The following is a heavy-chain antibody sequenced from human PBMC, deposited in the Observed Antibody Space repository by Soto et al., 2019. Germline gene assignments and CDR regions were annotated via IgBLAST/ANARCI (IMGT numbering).Heavy chain of an antibody. J-gene: IGHJ4*02. CDR3: ARGPSSSSWYHFDY. Sequence: SETLSLTCTVSGDSISTSYWTWIRQSPGKELEWIGYIYNIGSTNYNPSLKSRVTISVDTSKNQFSLKLSSVTAADTAVYYCARGPSSSSWYHFDYWGQGTLVTVSS. CDR2: IYNIGST. CDR1: GDSISTSY. D-gene: IGHD6-13*01. V-gene: IGHV4-59*01.